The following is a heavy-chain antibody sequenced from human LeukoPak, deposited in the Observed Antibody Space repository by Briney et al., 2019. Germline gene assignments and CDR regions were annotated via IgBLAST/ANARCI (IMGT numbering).Heavy chain of an antibody. Sequence: ASVKVSCKASGYTFTSYDINWVRQATGQGLEWMGWMNPNSGNTGYAQKFQGRVTITRNTSISTAYMELSSLRSEDTAVHYCARDLSSGWEDYFDCWGQGTLVTVSS. CDR3: ARDLSSGWEDYFDC. CDR1: GYTFTSYD. V-gene: IGHV1-8*03. CDR2: MNPNSGNT. J-gene: IGHJ4*02. D-gene: IGHD6-19*01.